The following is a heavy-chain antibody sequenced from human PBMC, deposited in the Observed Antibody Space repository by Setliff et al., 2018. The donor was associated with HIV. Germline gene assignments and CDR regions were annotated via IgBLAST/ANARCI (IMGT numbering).Heavy chain of an antibody. D-gene: IGHD3-10*01. CDR2: IIPIFGTA. CDR3: ARETYYGSGSYLPTEYYYYYMDV. Sequence: ASVKVSCKASGGTFSSFAISWVRQAPGQGLEWMGGIIPIFGTANYAQKFQGRVTLTTDESTTTAYMELRSLRSEDTAVYYCARETYYGSGSYLPTEYYYYYMDVWGKGTTVTVSS. CDR1: GGTFSSFA. V-gene: IGHV1-69*05. J-gene: IGHJ6*03.